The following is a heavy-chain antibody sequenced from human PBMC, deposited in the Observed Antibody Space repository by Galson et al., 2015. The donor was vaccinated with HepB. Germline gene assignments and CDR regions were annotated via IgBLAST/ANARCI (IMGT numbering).Heavy chain of an antibody. V-gene: IGHV4-59*01. CDR1: GGSISSYY. Sequence: ETLSPTCTVSGGSISSYYWSWIRQPPGKGLEWIGYIFYIGSTNYNPSLKSRVTISADTSKNQFSLKLSSVTAADTAVYYCAGGISGTTTFDFWGQGILVTVSS. J-gene: IGHJ4*02. D-gene: IGHD1-7*01. CDR2: IFYIGST. CDR3: AGGISGTTTFDF.